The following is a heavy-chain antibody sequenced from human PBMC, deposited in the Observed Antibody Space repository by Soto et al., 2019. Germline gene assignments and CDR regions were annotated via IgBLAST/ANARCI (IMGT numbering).Heavy chain of an antibody. V-gene: IGHV3-30*18. J-gene: IGHJ4*02. CDR2: ISYDGRDK. D-gene: IGHD3-10*01. Sequence: QVQLVESGGGVVQPGRSLRLSCAASGFIFSNYGIHWVRQAQGKGLEWVASISYDGRDKYYADSVKGRFTISRDNSKDTLYLQMDSRRAEDTAVYYCAKTPWERYYYHYVDYWGQGALVTVSS. CDR3: AKTPWERYYYHYVDY. CDR1: GFIFSNYG.